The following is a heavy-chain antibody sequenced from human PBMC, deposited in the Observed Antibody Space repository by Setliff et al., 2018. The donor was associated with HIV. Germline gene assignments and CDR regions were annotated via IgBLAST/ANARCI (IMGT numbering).Heavy chain of an antibody. CDR3: ARELYREWDY. Sequence: GGSLRLSCAASGFTVSSNYMSWVRQAPGKGLEWVSVIYGGGTTHYVDSVKGRFSISRDNSKNTVYLQMNSLRVEDTAVYYCARELYREWDYWGQGTLVTVSS. D-gene: IGHD3-10*01. CDR2: IYGGGTT. CDR1: GFTVSSNY. V-gene: IGHV3-66*02. J-gene: IGHJ4*02.